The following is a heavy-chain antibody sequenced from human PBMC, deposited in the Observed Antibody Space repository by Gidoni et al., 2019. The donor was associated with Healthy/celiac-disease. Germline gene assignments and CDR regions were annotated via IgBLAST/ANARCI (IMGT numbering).Heavy chain of an antibody. V-gene: IGHV4-59*01. CDR3: AGGDCEACAFDI. CDR1: GGSISSYY. CDR2: IYYSGST. Sequence: QVQLQESGPGLVKPSETLSLTCTVSGGSISSYYRSWIRQPPGKGLEWIGYIYYSGSTNYNPSLKSRVTISVDTSKNQFSLKLSSVTAADTAVYYCAGGDCEACAFDIWGQGTMVTVSS. J-gene: IGHJ3*02. D-gene: IGHD2-21*02.